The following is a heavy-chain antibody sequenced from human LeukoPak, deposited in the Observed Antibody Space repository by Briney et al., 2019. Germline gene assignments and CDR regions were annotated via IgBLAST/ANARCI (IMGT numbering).Heavy chain of an antibody. CDR2: IYYSGST. D-gene: IGHD6-13*01. CDR1: GGSISSYY. Sequence: SETLSLTCTVSGGSISSYYWSWIRQPPGKGLEWIGYIYYSGSTNYNPSLKSRVTISVDTSKNQFSLKLSSVTAADTAVYYCARDGYSSSYHRAFDIWGQGTMVTVSS. J-gene: IGHJ3*02. CDR3: ARDGYSSSYHRAFDI. V-gene: IGHV4-59*01.